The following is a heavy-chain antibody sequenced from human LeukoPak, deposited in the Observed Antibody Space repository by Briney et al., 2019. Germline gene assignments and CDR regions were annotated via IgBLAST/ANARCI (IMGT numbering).Heavy chain of an antibody. CDR2: IKSDWSST. V-gene: IGHV3-74*01. CDR1: GFTFSSFW. CDR3: ARDYYGSGSY. Sequence: PGGSLRLSCAASGFTFSSFWMHWVRQPPGKGLLWVSGIKSDWSSTSYADSVKGRFTISRDNAKNTLYLQMNSLRAEDTAVYYCARDYYGSGSYWGQGTLVTVSS. D-gene: IGHD3-10*01. J-gene: IGHJ4*02.